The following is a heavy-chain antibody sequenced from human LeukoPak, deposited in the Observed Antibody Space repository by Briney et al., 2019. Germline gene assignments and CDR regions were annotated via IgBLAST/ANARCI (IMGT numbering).Heavy chain of an antibody. CDR2: IYSSGGT. CDR3: ARDSSGPAF. D-gene: IGHD6-19*01. Sequence: GGSLRLSCAASGFTFNNYGMHWVRQAPGKGLEWVSVIYSSGGTFYSDSVKGRFTISRDSSKNTLYLQMNSLRVDDTAVYYCARDSSGPAFWGQGTLVTVSS. J-gene: IGHJ4*02. CDR1: GFTFNNYG. V-gene: IGHV3-53*01.